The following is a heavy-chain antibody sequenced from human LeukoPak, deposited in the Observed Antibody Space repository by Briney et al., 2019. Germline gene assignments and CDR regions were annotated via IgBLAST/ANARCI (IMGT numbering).Heavy chain of an antibody. CDR2: ISTSSYYI. CDR1: GFTLRSYG. J-gene: IGHJ4*02. D-gene: IGHD1-26*01. V-gene: IGHV3-21*01. Sequence: PGGSPRLCCAASGFTLRSYGMNWVRQAPGKGLEWVSYISTSSYYIYYADSVKGRFTISRDDAKNSLYLQMHSLRTEDTAVYYCARDASGSSTGLIDSWGQGTLVTVSS. CDR3: ARDASGSSTGLIDS.